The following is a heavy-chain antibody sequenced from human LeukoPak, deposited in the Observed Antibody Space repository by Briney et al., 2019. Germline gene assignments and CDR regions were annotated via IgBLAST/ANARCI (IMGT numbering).Heavy chain of an antibody. D-gene: IGHD3-16*01. CDR3: ARRTFGGSGAFDY. Sequence: GGSLRLSCAASGFTFSSYEMNWVRQAPGKGLEWVSYISSSGSTIYYADSVKGRFTISRDNAKNSLYLQMNSLRAEDTAVYYCARRTFGGSGAFDYWGQGTLVTVSS. CDR2: ISSSGSTI. CDR1: GFTFSSYE. V-gene: IGHV3-48*03. J-gene: IGHJ4*02.